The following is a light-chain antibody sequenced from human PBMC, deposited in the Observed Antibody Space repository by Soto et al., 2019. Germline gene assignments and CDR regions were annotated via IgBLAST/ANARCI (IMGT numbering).Light chain of an antibody. V-gene: IGLV1-44*01. CDR1: SSNIGSNT. Sequence: QSVLTQPPSASGTPGQSVTISCSGSSSNIGSNTVNWYQQLPGTAPKLLIYSNNQRPSGVPDRFSGSKSGTSASLAISGLQSDDEADYYCAAWDDSLNGHVVFGGGTKLTVL. J-gene: IGLJ2*01. CDR3: AAWDDSLNGHVV. CDR2: SNN.